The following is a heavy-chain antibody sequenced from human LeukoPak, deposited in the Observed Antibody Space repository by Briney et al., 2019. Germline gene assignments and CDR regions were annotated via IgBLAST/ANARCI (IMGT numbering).Heavy chain of an antibody. V-gene: IGHV3-30-3*01. CDR2: MSYDGSNK. D-gene: IGHD4-17*01. Sequence: GGSLRLSCAASGFTFSNYAMHWVRQAPGKGLEWVALMSYDGSNKFYADSVKGRFTISRDNSKSTLYLQMNSLKAGDTAVYYCARGGVTTMTLRDLWLDYWGQGTLVTVSS. CDR3: ARGGVTTMTLRDLWLDY. J-gene: IGHJ4*02. CDR1: GFTFSNYA.